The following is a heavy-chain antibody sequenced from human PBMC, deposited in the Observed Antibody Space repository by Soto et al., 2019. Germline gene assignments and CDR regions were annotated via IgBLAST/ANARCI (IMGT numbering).Heavy chain of an antibody. Sequence: QLHLVQSGAVVKKPGASVTVSCSASGYPVTAYYMHWVRQAPGRGLEWMGGINPATGAAKYTQTFQGRVTMTRVTSTSTAFMEPVDLKSKDPAAFYWARGGGVGVAGSAAFDMWGQGTLVTVSS. D-gene: IGHD3-3*01. CDR1: GYPVTAYY. V-gene: IGHV1-2*02. CDR2: INPATGAA. J-gene: IGHJ3*02. CDR3: ARGGGVGVAGSAAFDM.